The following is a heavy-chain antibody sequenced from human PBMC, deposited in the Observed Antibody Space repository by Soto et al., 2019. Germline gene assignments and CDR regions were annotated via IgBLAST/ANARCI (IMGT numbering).Heavy chain of an antibody. CDR2: VNPNSGGT. CDR1: GYTFTGYY. V-gene: IGHV1-2*02. CDR3: ARGRTGTTSYFDY. J-gene: IGHJ4*02. D-gene: IGHD1-1*01. Sequence: QVQLVQSGAEVKKPGASVKVSCKASGYTFTGYYLHWVRQAPGQGLEWMGWVNPNSGGTNYAQKFQARVTMTRDTSISTAYMELGRLRSDDTAVYYCARGRTGTTSYFDYWGQGNLVTVSS.